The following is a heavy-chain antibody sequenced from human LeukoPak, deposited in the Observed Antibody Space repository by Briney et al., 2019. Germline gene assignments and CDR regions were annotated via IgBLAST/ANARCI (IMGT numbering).Heavy chain of an antibody. D-gene: IGHD1-26*01. J-gene: IGHJ4*02. CDR1: GYTFTNYW. CDR3: ARGTRSGNYQRGFEY. V-gene: IGHV5-51*01. CDR2: IYPGDSDT. Sequence: GESLKISCRSSGYTFTNYWIGWVRQMPGKGLEWMGIIYPGDSDTRYSPSFQGQVTISADKSITTAYLQWSSPKASDTAMYYCARGTRSGNYQRGFEYWGQGTLVTISS.